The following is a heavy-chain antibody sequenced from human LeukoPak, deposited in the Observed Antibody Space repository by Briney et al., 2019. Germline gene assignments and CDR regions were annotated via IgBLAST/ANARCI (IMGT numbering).Heavy chain of an antibody. Sequence: SETLSLTCTVSGGSISSYYWSWIRQPPGKGLEWIGYIYYSGSTNYNPSLKSRVTISVDTSKNQFSLKLSSVTAADTAVYYCARQATGAPYNWFDPWGQGTLVTVSS. J-gene: IGHJ5*02. CDR2: IYYSGST. D-gene: IGHD3-10*01. CDR3: ARQATGAPYNWFDP. CDR1: GGSISSYY. V-gene: IGHV4-59*08.